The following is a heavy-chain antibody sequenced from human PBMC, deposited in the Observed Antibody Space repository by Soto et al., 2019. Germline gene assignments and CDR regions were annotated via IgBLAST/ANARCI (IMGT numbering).Heavy chain of an antibody. V-gene: IGHV1-69*12. D-gene: IGHD4-17*01. CDR2: IIPIFGTA. CDR1: GGTFSSYA. J-gene: IGHJ4*02. CDR3: AKGAYGDYRTYYLDY. Sequence: QVQLVQSGAEVKKPGSSVKVSCKASGGTFSSYAISWVRQAPGQGLEWMGGIIPIFGTANYAQKFQGRVTIXXDXSXXTAYMELSSLRSEDTAVYYRAKGAYGDYRTYYLDYWGQGTLVTVSS.